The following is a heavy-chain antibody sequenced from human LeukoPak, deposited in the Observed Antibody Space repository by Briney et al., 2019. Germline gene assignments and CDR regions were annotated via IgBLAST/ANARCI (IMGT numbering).Heavy chain of an antibody. CDR2: MNPNSGNT. J-gene: IGHJ4*02. CDR3: ARDHRSSGYWLDY. V-gene: IGHV1-8*01. CDR1: GYTFTSYD. D-gene: IGHD3-22*01. Sequence: ASVKVSCKASGYTFTSYDINWVRQATGQGLEWMGWMNPNSGNTGYAQKFQGRVTMTRNTSISTAYMELSSLRSEDTAVYYCARDHRSSGYWLDYWGQGTLVTVSS.